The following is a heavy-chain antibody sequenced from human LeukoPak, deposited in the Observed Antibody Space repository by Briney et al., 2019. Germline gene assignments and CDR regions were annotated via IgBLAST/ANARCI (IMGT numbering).Heavy chain of an antibody. V-gene: IGHV4-4*09. Sequence: SETLSLTCTVSGGTINSHYWSWIRQPPGEGLEWIAYTHTNGRTKYNPSLKSRVTISLDTSKNQFSLNMYSVTAADTAVYFCARHYLYGDSSWDSWGPGNLVTVSS. CDR3: ARHYLYGDSSWDS. J-gene: IGHJ4*02. CDR1: GGTINSHY. D-gene: IGHD4-17*01. CDR2: THTNGRT.